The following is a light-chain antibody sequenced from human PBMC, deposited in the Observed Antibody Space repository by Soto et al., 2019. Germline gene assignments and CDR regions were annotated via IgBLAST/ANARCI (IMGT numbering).Light chain of an antibody. CDR3: QQRSTLPYT. J-gene: IGKJ3*01. V-gene: IGKV3-11*01. CDR1: QSVITY. Sequence: EIVLTQSPATLSLSPGERATLSCRASQSVITYLAWYQQKPGQAPRLLIHDASNRATGIPVRFSGSGSGTDFTLTISSLDPEDFAVYYCQQRSTLPYTFGPVTKVDV. CDR2: DAS.